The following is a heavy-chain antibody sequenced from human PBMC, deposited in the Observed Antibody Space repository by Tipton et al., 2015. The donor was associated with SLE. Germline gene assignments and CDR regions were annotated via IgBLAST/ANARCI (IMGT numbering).Heavy chain of an antibody. CDR1: GGTFSSYA. CDR2: ISAYNGNT. D-gene: IGHD3-22*01. CDR3: ARGDTMIVVGYFDI. Sequence: QLVQSGAEVKKPGSSVKVSCKASGGTFSSYAISWVRQAPGQGLEWMGWISAYNGNTNYAQKLQGRVTMTTDTSTSTAYMELRSLRSDDTAVYYCARGDTMIVVGYFDIWGQGTMVTVSS. J-gene: IGHJ3*02. V-gene: IGHV1-18*01.